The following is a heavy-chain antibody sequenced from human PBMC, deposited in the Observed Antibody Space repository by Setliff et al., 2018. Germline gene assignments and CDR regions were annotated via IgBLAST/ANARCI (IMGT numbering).Heavy chain of an antibody. J-gene: IGHJ4*02. Sequence: PGESLKISCAASGFTFSAYAMHWVRQAPGKGLEYVSAITANGVDAYYADSVKGRFTISRDNSKNTLYLQMGSLRAEDMAVYYCARRTAMAGTPRLYFDYWGQGTLVTVSS. D-gene: IGHD6-19*01. CDR3: ARRTAMAGTPRLYFDY. CDR1: GFTFSAYA. V-gene: IGHV3-64*02. CDR2: ITANGVDA.